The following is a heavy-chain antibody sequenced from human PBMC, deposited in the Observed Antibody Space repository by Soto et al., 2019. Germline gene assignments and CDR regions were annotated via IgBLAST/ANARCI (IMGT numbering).Heavy chain of an antibody. D-gene: IGHD1-1*01. CDR1: GFTFSGYW. CDR2: VEEDGTTK. V-gene: IGHV3-7*01. CDR3: ASPASTVTKRPDY. J-gene: IGHJ4*02. Sequence: EVQLVESGGGLVQPGGSLRLSCAASGFTFSGYWMSWVRQAPGKGREWVATVEEDGTTKYYVASVTGRFTISRDNAKYCLYLSLNGLRAEKTAVYYCASPASTVTKRPDYWGQGTLVIVSS.